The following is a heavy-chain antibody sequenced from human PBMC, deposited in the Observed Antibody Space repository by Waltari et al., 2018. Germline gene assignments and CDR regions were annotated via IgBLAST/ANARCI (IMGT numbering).Heavy chain of an antibody. D-gene: IGHD3-3*01. V-gene: IGHV4-4*07. CDR1: GGSIRPYY. J-gene: IGHJ3*02. Sequence: QVQLQESGPGLVKPSETLSLTCTVSGGSIRPYYWSWIRQPAGKGLEWIGRVSSSGRSNYNPSLKSRVTMSADTSQNQFSLKLNSVTAADTAVYYCARDVYDFWSGQGAFDIWGQGTMVTVSS. CDR2: VSSSGRS. CDR3: ARDVYDFWSGQGAFDI.